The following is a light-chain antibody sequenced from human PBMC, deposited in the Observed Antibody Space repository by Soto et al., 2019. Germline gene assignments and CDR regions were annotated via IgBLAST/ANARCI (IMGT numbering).Light chain of an antibody. CDR3: RQYNNWPLT. CDR1: QSLSGN. V-gene: IGKV3-15*01. Sequence: EIVMTQSPATLSVSPGERVTLSCRASQSLSGNLAWYQQKPGLAPRLLINRASTRATGIPARFSGSGSETEFTLTISSLQSEDFAVYYCRQYNNWPLTFGQGTKVDIK. CDR2: RAS. J-gene: IGKJ1*01.